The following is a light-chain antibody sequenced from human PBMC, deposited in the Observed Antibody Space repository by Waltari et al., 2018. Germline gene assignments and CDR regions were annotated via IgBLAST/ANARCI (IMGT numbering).Light chain of an antibody. V-gene: IGLV1-51*02. CDR3: GTWDSSLSVAM. J-gene: IGLJ3*02. Sequence: QSVLTQPPSVSAAPGQKVTISCSGSSSNIGNNYVSWYQHLPGTAPKLLIYENDKRPSGIPDRFSGSKSGTSATLAITGLQTGDEADFYCGTWDSSLSVAMFGGGTKLTVL. CDR2: END. CDR1: SSNIGNNY.